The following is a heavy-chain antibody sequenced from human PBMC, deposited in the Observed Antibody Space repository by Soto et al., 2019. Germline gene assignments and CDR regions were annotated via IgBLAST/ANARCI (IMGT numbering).Heavy chain of an antibody. V-gene: IGHV1-2*04. CDR3: ARDGNYLLDTDMAHFDY. CDR2: INPNSGGT. CDR1: GYTFTGYY. Sequence: ASVKVSCKASGYTFTGYYMHWVRQAPGQGLEWMGWINPNSGGTNYAQKFQGWVTMTRDTSISTAYMELSRLRSDDTAVYYCARDGNYLLDTDMAHFDYWGQGTLVTVSS. D-gene: IGHD5-18*01. J-gene: IGHJ4*02.